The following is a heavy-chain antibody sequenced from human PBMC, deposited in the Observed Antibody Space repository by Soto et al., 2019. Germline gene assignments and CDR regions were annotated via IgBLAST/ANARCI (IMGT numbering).Heavy chain of an antibody. Sequence: SETLSLTCAVYGLSFSGFSWSWIRQPPGKGLEWIGEINHSGSTNYNPSFKSRVTISEDTSTNQFSLKLSSVTAANTAVYYCARGRKVYTSTSYVDWGQGTLVTVSS. CDR3: ARGRKVYTSTSYVD. D-gene: IGHD6-13*01. CDR1: GLSFSGFS. V-gene: IGHV4-34*01. CDR2: INHSGST. J-gene: IGHJ4*02.